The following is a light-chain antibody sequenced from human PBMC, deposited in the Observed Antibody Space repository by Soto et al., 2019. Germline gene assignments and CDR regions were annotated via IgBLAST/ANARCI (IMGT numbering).Light chain of an antibody. CDR1: SSNIGAGYD. Sequence: QSVLTQPPSVSGAPGQRVTISCTGSSSNIGAGYDVHWYQQLPGTAPKLLIYGNSNRPSGVPDRFSGSKSGTPASLAITGLQAEDEADYYCQSYDSSLSGSHVVFGGGTQLTVL. CDR2: GNS. J-gene: IGLJ2*01. V-gene: IGLV1-40*01. CDR3: QSYDSSLSGSHVV.